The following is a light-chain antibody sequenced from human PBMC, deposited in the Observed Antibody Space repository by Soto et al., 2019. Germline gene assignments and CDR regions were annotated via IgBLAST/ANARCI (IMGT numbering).Light chain of an antibody. CDR1: QSVSRW. CDR2: EAS. CDR3: QQYISYTPDT. V-gene: IGKV1-5*03. Sequence: DIQMTQSPSTLSASVGDRVTITCRASQSVSRWLAWYQQKPGEAPNLLIYEASSLQSGVPSRFSGSGSGTEFTLSFRCLQTDEFAAYYCQQYISYTPDTFGGGTKVEI. J-gene: IGKJ4*01.